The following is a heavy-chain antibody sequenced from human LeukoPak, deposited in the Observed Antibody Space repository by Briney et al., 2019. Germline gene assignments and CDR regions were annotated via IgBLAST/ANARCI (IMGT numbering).Heavy chain of an antibody. CDR3: ARVVAAAGNNWFDP. CDR2: IHDSGST. D-gene: IGHD6-13*01. J-gene: IGHJ5*02. V-gene: IGHV4-30-4*07. CDR1: GDSISSGGYS. Sequence: SETLSLTCAVPGDSISSGGYSWSWIRQTPGKGLEWIAYIHDSGSTYNNPSLKTRLSISIDTSKNQFSLKLNSATAADTAVYYCARVVAAAGNNWFDPWGQGTLVTVSS.